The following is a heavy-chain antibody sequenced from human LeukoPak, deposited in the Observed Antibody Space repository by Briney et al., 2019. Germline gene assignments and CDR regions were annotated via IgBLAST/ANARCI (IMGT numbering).Heavy chain of an antibody. V-gene: IGHV3-74*01. J-gene: IGHJ4*02. CDR2: INKDGSTT. CDR3: VRDLGGRSGH. CDR1: GFTFSSNW. D-gene: IGHD1-26*01. Sequence: GGSLRLSCAASGFTFSSNWMHWVRQAPGKGLVWVSRINKDGSTTNYADSVKGRSTIFRDNAKNTLYLQMNSLRAEDTAVYYCVRDLGGRSGHWGQGTLVTVSS.